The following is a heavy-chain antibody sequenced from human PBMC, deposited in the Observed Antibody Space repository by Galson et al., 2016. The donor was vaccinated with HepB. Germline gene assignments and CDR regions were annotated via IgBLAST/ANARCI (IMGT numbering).Heavy chain of an antibody. CDR1: GFTFKDYA. CDR3: AKVAKWRQWLAGYIDS. CDR2: ISYNSGGIGSI. J-gene: IGHJ4*02. V-gene: IGHV3-9*01. Sequence: SLRLSCAASGFTFKDYAMHWVRQAPGKGLEWVSGISYNSGGIGSIDYADSVKGRFTISRDNAKNFLYLQMNSLRTEDTALYYCAKVAKWRQWLAGYIDSWGQGTLVTVSS. D-gene: IGHD6-19*01.